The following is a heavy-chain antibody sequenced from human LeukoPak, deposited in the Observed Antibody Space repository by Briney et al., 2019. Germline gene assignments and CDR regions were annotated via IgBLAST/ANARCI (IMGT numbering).Heavy chain of an antibody. CDR3: AREEGYCSGGRCYATLDAFDI. V-gene: IGHV6-1*01. CDR2: TYYRSKWYN. D-gene: IGHD2-15*01. CDR1: GDSVSSNSAA. J-gene: IGHJ3*02. Sequence: SQTLSLTCAISGDSVSSNSAAWNWIRQSPSRGLEWLGRTYYRSKWYNDYAVSVKSRITINPDTSKNQFSLQLNSVTPEDTAVYYCAREEGYCSGGRCYATLDAFDIWGQGTMVTVSS.